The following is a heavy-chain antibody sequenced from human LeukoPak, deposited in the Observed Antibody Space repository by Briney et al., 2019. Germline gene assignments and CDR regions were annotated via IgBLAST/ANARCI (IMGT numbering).Heavy chain of an antibody. CDR1: GYTFTSYY. V-gene: IGHV1-46*01. D-gene: IGHD3-3*01. J-gene: IGHJ4*02. CDR2: INPSVGTS. Sequence: ASVKVSCKASGYTFTSYYMHWVRQAPGQGLEWMGIINPSVGTSNYAQTFQGRVAMTRDRSTSTVYIELSSLRSEDPAVYYCARDRSGYDVFDYWGQGTLVTVS. CDR3: ARDRSGYDVFDY.